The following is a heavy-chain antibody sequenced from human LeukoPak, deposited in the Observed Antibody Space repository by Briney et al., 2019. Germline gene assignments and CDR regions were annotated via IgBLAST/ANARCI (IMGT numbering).Heavy chain of an antibody. J-gene: IGHJ4*02. V-gene: IGHV3-30*02. D-gene: IGHD3/OR15-3a*01. CDR3: AKVFPGLVDYLDY. CDR1: GFTFSSYG. CDR2: IRYDGSNK. Sequence: GGSLRLSCAASGFTFSSYGMHWVRQAPGKGLEWVAFIRYDGSNKYYADSVKGRFTISRDNSKNTLYLQMNSLRAEDTAVYYCAKVFPGLVDYLDYWGQGTLVTVSS.